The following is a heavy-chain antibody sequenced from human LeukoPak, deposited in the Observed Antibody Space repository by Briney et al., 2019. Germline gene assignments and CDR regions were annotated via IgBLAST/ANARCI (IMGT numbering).Heavy chain of an antibody. CDR1: GRSISSYY. V-gene: IGHV4-4*07. Sequence: SETLSLTCTVHGRSISSYYWGWIRQPAGKGLEWIGRIYTIGSTNYNPSRKSRVTMSVDTSKNQFSLKLSSVAAADTAEYSCARDRNDYTWGSYYMDVWGKGTTVTVSS. D-gene: IGHD3-16*01. CDR2: IYTIGST. CDR3: ARDRNDYTWGSYYMDV. J-gene: IGHJ6*03.